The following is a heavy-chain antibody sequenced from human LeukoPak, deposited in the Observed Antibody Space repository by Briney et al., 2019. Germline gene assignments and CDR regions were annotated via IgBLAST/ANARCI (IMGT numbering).Heavy chain of an antibody. V-gene: IGHV3-23*01. Sequence: GGSLRLSCAASGFTLSSYAMSWVRQAPGKGLEWVSAISGSGGSTYYADSVKGRFTISRDNSKNTLYLQMNSLRAEDTAVYYCAKVVAGPFDGFDYWGQGTLVTVSS. CDR1: GFTLSSYA. J-gene: IGHJ4*02. CDR3: AKVVAGPFDGFDY. D-gene: IGHD6-19*01. CDR2: ISGSGGST.